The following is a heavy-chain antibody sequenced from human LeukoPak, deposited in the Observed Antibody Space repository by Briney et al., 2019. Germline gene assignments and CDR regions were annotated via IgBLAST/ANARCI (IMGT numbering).Heavy chain of an antibody. J-gene: IGHJ5*02. CDR2: ISSTGATV. CDR3: ARENDILTGYPRNYFDP. V-gene: IGHV3-48*04. CDR1: GFTFSNDW. D-gene: IGHD3-9*01. Sequence: GGSLRLSCAASGFTFSNDWMHWVRQAPGKGLEWVSYISSTGATVYYADPVKGRFTISRDNAKNSLFLQMNSLRVEDTAVYYCARENDILTGYPRNYFDPWGQGTLVTVSS.